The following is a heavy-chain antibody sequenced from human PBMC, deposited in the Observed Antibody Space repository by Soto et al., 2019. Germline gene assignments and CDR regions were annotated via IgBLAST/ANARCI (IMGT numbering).Heavy chain of an antibody. CDR3: ARAGGGGSYHNWFDP. CDR2: ISSSGSTI. J-gene: IGHJ5*02. CDR1: GFTFSSYE. V-gene: IGHV3-48*03. D-gene: IGHD1-26*01. Sequence: PGGSLRLSCAASGFTFSSYEMNWVRQAPGKGLEWVSYISSSGSTIYYADSVKGRFTISRDNAKNSLYLQMNSLRAEDTAVYYCARAGGGGSYHNWFDPWGQGTLVTVSS.